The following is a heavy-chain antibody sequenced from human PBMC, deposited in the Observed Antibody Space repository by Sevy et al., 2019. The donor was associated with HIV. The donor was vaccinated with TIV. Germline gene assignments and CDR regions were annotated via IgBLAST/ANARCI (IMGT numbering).Heavy chain of an antibody. J-gene: IGHJ6*02. Sequence: GGSLRLSCAASGFKFNDFAMHWVRPAPRKGLEWASGMSWNSSNIDYEDSVKGGFTNSRDNAKNSLYLQMNSLRTEDTALYYCAKDYGCGWGQGSCYSGIDVWGQGTMVTVSS. CDR2: MSWNSSNI. V-gene: IGHV3-9*01. CDR3: AKDYGCGWGQGSCYSGIDV. D-gene: IGHD2-21*01. CDR1: GFKFNDFA.